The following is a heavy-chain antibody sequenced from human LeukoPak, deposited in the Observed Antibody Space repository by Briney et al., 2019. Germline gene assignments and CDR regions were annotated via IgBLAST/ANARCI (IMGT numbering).Heavy chain of an antibody. CDR2: ISPYNGNI. V-gene: IGHV1-18*04. J-gene: IGHJ5*02. D-gene: IGHD2-2*01. Sequence: ASVEVSCKAPGYTFTTYGITWVRQAPGQGLEWMGWISPYNGNINYAQKFQGRLTLSTDTSTTTAFMELTSLTSDDTAIYYCAREGFRNIVAVPAAPFWFAPWGQGTQVTVSS. CDR1: GYTFTTYG. CDR3: AREGFRNIVAVPAAPFWFAP.